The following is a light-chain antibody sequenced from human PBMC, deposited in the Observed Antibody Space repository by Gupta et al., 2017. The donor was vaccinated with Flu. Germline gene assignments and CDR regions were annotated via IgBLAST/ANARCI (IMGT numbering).Light chain of an antibody. CDR2: DNN. CDR1: SFNIGNNY. Sequence: QSVLTHPPSVAGAPRQKVTISCAGSSFNIGNNYVSWYQQLPGTAPNLLYYDNNKRPSGIPDRFAGTKAGTAATLGTTGHQNGDEADYYCGKGNSSPSAWVFGGGTKLTVL. J-gene: IGLJ3*02. CDR3: GKGNSSPSAWV. V-gene: IGLV1-51*01.